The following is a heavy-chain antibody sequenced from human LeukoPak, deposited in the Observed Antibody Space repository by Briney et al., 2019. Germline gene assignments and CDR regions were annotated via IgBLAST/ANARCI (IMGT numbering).Heavy chain of an antibody. D-gene: IGHD2-15*01. CDR2: IAYDGRNK. J-gene: IGHJ4*02. Sequence: PGGSLRLSCAASGFTFSTYAMHWVRPAPGKGLEWVAVIAYDGRNKFYADSLKGRFSISRDDSMNTLYLQMNTLRTEDTAVYYCATQPCDSGSCFLGHWGQGTVVTLSS. CDR3: ATQPCDSGSCFLGH. V-gene: IGHV3-30-3*01. CDR1: GFTFSTYA.